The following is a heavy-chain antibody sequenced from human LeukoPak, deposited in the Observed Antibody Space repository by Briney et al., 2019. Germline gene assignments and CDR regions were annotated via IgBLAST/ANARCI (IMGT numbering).Heavy chain of an antibody. Sequence: SSVKVSCKASGGTVTSYAISWVRQAPGQGLEKMGWISAYNGNTNYAQKLQGRVSITTDTSTSTAYMELRSLRSDDTAVYYCARGDRALNWGQGTLVTVSS. CDR2: ISAYNGNT. V-gene: IGHV1-18*01. J-gene: IGHJ4*02. CDR3: ARGDRALN. CDR1: GGTVTSYA. D-gene: IGHD3-22*01.